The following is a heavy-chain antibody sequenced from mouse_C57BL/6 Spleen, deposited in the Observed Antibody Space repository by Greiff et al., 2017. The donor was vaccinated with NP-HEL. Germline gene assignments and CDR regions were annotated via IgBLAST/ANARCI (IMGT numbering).Heavy chain of an antibody. J-gene: IGHJ4*01. Sequence: EVQLQQSGPELVKPGASVKISCKASGYTFTDYYMNWVKQSHGKSLEWIGDINPNNGGTSYNQKFKGKATLTVDKSSSTAYMELRSLTSEDSAVYYCARRYYGNDAMDYWGQGTSVTVSS. CDR2: INPNNGGT. CDR1: GYTFTDYY. CDR3: ARRYYGNDAMDY. V-gene: IGHV1-26*01. D-gene: IGHD2-1*01.